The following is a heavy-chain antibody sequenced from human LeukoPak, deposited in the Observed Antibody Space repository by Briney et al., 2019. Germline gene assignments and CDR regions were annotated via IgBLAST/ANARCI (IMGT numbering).Heavy chain of an antibody. CDR2: ISKDGNNK. CDR3: ARDGYGDHVAFDI. V-gene: IGHV3-30-3*01. J-gene: IGHJ3*02. Sequence: GRSLRLSCAASGFTFRNYEMHWVRQAPGKGLEWVAFISKDGNNKYYADSVKGRFTISRDNSKITLYLQMNSLRAEDTAVYYCARDGYGDHVAFDIWGQGTMVTVSS. CDR1: GFTFRNYE. D-gene: IGHD4-17*01.